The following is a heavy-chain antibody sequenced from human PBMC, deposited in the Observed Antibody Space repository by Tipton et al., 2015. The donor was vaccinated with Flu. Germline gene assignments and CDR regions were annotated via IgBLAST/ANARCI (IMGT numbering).Heavy chain of an antibody. J-gene: IGHJ4*02. CDR3: ARDATYQRLETDY. CDR1: GGSFSGDY. D-gene: IGHD1-1*01. V-gene: IGHV4-34*01. Sequence: TLSLTCVVYGGSFSGDYCSWIRQPPGKGLEWIGEVNHSGSTNYNPSLKSRVTISVDTSKNQFSLRLNSVTAADTAIYYCARDATYQRLETDYWGQGMLVTVSS. CDR2: VNHSGST.